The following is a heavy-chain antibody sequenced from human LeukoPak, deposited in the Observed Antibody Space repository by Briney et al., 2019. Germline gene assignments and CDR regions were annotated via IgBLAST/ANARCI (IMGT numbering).Heavy chain of an antibody. CDR2: ITSRSDYI. CDR3: ARVSGTSSTGAFDI. Sequence: PGGSLRLSCAASGFTFSSYSMDWVRQAPGKGLEWVSSITSRSDYIYYADSGKGRFIISRDNARNSVYLQMNGLRVEDTAVYYCARVSGTSSTGAFDIWGQGTMVTVSS. CDR1: GFTFSSYS. V-gene: IGHV3-21*01. D-gene: IGHD2-2*01. J-gene: IGHJ3*02.